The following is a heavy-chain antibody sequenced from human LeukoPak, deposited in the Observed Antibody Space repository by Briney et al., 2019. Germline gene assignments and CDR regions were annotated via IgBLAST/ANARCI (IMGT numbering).Heavy chain of an antibody. D-gene: IGHD3/OR15-3a*01. Sequence: GGSLRLSCAGSGFSFSSYGMHWVRQAPGKGLEWMAFIRSDGSNKYYADSVKGRFTISRDNSKNTLYLQMNSLRAEDTAVYHCARGGWTFDNWGQGTLVTVSS. CDR2: IRSDGSNK. V-gene: IGHV3-30*02. CDR1: GFSFSSYG. J-gene: IGHJ4*02. CDR3: ARGGWTFDN.